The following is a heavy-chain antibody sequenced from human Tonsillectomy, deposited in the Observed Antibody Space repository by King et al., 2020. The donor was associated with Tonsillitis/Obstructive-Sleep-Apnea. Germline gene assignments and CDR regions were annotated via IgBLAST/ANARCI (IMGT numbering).Heavy chain of an antibody. CDR2: FYSGGST. CDR1: GFTVSSNY. J-gene: IGHJ4*02. V-gene: IGHV3-53*01. Sequence: VQLVESGGGLIQPGGSLRLSCAASGFTVSSNYMSWVRQAPGKGLEWVSVFYSGGSTYYADSVQGRFTISRDNSKNTLYLQMNSLRAEDTAVYYCARSWGDSGYDFYFDHWGQGTLVTVSS. CDR3: ARSWGDSGYDFYFDH. D-gene: IGHD5-12*01.